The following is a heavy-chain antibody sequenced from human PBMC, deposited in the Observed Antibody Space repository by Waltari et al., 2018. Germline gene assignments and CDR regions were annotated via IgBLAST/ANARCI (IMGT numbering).Heavy chain of an antibody. Sequence: QVQLVQSGAEVKKPGASVKVSCKASGYTFTSYGISWVRQAPGQGLEWMGWISAYNGNTNYAQKLQGRVTISVDTSKNQFSLKLSSVTAADTAVYYCARFTEDWLDYWGQGTLVTVSS. CDR2: ISAYNGNT. CDR3: ARFTEDWLDY. J-gene: IGHJ4*02. CDR1: GYTFTSYG. D-gene: IGHD3-9*01. V-gene: IGHV1-18*01.